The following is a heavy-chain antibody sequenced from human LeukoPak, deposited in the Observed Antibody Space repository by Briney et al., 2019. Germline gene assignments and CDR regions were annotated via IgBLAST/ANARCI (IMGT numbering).Heavy chain of an antibody. D-gene: IGHD2-2*01. CDR1: GITFDDYA. CDR3: AKARYSFTSSSVFDY. V-gene: IGHV3-9*03. CDR2: ISWNSGSI. Sequence: GGSLRLSCVASGITFDDYAMHWVRQAPGKGLEWVSGISWNSGSIGYADSVKGRFTISRDNAKNSLYLQMNSLRAEDMAFYYCAKARYSFTSSSVFDYWGQGTLVTVSP. J-gene: IGHJ4*02.